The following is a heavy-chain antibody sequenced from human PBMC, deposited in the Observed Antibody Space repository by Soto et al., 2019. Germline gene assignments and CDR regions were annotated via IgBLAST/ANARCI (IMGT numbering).Heavy chain of an antibody. CDR2: ISPRSGGT. CDR3: ARPPGYITDWYYFDL. D-gene: IGHD3-9*01. CDR1: GYTFIDYY. V-gene: IGHV1-2*02. Sequence: ASVKVSCKASGYTFIDYYMHWVRQAPGQGFEWMGRISPRSGGTNYAQKFQGRVTMTWDTSLNTAYMELSSLISEDTAVYYCARPPGYITDWYYFDLWGQGTLVTVSS. J-gene: IGHJ4*02.